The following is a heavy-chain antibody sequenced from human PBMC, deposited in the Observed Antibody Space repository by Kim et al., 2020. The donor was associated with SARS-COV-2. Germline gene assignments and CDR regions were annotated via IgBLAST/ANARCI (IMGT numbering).Heavy chain of an antibody. V-gene: IGHV4-59*08. CDR2: IYYSGST. CDR3: ARQSTFGGTLIKRHLDF. J-gene: IGHJ4*02. D-gene: IGHD3-16*01. CDR1: GGSISRYY. Sequence: SETLSLTCTVSGGSISRYYWSWIRQPPGKGLEWLGYIYYSGSTNYNPSLKSRATISVDTSKNQFSLRLRSVTAADTAVYFCARQSTFGGTLIKRHLDFWGQGTLVTVSS.